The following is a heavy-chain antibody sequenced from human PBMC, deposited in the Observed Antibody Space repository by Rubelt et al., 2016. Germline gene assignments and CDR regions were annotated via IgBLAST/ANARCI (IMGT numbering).Heavy chain of an antibody. CDR2: IDWDDDK. Sequence: QVTLRESGPALVKATQTLTLTCTFSGFSLSTSGMCVSWIRQPPGKALEWLARIDWDDDKYYSKSLKTRLTISRDTSKNQGVLTMTNMDPADTATYYWARIMRRSYAVDYWGQGTPVTVSS. J-gene: IGHJ4*02. CDR1: GFSLSTSGMC. CDR3: ARIMRRSYAVDY. V-gene: IGHV2-70*15.